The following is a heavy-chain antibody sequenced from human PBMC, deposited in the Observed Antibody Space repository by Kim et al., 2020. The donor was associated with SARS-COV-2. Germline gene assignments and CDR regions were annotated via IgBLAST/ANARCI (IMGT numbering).Heavy chain of an antibody. J-gene: IGHJ1*01. CDR2: IIPIFGTA. Sequence: SVKVSCKASGGTFSSYAISWVRQAPGQGLEWMGGIIPIFGTANYAQKFQGRVTLTADESTSTAYMELSSLTSEDTAVYYCARDLPWRIAAAGSRLSGGQ. D-gene: IGHD6-13*01. V-gene: IGHV1-69*13. CDR1: GGTFSSYA. CDR3: ARDLPWRIAAAGSRLS.